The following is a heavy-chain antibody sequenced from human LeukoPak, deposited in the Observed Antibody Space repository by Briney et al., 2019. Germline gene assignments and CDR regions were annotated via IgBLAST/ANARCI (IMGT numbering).Heavy chain of an antibody. Sequence: GGSLRLSCTASGFTFSSYWMHWVRQAPGKGLVWVSHIGGDGTTTGYADSVKGRFTISRDNAKNTRYLQMNSLRVEDTAVYYCASSIVVPGHYWGQGTLVTVSS. V-gene: IGHV3-74*01. CDR3: ASSIVVPGHY. CDR2: IGGDGTTT. CDR1: GFTFSSYW. J-gene: IGHJ4*02. D-gene: IGHD6-19*01.